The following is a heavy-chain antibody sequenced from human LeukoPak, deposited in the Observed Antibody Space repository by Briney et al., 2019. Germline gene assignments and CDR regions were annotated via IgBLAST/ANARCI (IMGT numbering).Heavy chain of an antibody. J-gene: IGHJ4*02. CDR2: FDPEDGET. D-gene: IGHD6-25*01. V-gene: IGHV1-24*01. CDR1: GNTLSELS. CDR3: ATAPGYISV. Sequence: GASVKVSCKVSGNTLSELSMHWVRQAPGKGLEWMGGFDPEDGETIYAQQFQGRVTMTEDTTADTAYMEMRSLRYDDTAVYYCATAPGYISVWGQGTLVTVSS.